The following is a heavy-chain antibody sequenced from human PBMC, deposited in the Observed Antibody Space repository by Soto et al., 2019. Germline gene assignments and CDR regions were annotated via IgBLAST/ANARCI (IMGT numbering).Heavy chain of an antibody. Sequence: QVQLVESGGGLVKPGGSLRLSCAASGFTFSDYYMSWIRQAPGKGLEWVSYISSSSSYTNYADSVKGRFTISRDNAKNSLYQQMNSLRAEDTAVYYCARDRAGSSWYDYWVQGTLVTVSS. CDR3: ARDRAGSSWYDY. J-gene: IGHJ4*02. CDR1: GFTFSDYY. V-gene: IGHV3-11*05. D-gene: IGHD6-13*01. CDR2: ISSSSSYT.